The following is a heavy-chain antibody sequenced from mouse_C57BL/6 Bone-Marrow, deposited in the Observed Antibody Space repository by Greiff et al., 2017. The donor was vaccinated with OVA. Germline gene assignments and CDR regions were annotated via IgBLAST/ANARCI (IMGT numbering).Heavy chain of an antibody. V-gene: IGHV1-15*01. CDR1: GYTFTDYE. J-gene: IGHJ1*03. CDR2: IDPETGGT. CDR3: TRIPLHYYGSSYVGWYFDV. Sequence: LQQSGASVTLSCKASGYTFTDYEMHWVKQTPVHGLEWIGAIDPETGGTAYNQKFKGKAILTADKSSSTAYMELRSLTSEDSAVYYCTRIPLHYYGSSYVGWYFDVWGTGTTVTVSS. D-gene: IGHD1-1*01.